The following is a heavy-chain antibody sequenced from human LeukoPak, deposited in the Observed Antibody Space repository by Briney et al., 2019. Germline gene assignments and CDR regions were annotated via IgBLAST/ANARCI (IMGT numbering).Heavy chain of an antibody. Sequence: GGSLTLSCVGSGFTFSDAWMSWVRQAPGKGLEWVGRIKSKSDGETIADAAPVKGRFTISRDDSRNTLYLPIDSLKTEDTAVYYCTTRRQDGSWGQGTLVTVS. D-gene: IGHD6-25*01. CDR2: IKSKSDGETI. V-gene: IGHV3-15*01. CDR1: GFTFSDAW. J-gene: IGHJ4*02. CDR3: TTRRQDGS.